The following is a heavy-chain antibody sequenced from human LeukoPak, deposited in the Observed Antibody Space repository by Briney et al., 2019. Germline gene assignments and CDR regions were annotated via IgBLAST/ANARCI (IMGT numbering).Heavy chain of an antibody. CDR3: ARPRGYSYGYLGWFDP. CDR1: GYTFTSYA. D-gene: IGHD5-18*01. CDR2: INAGNGNT. Sequence: ASVKVSCKASGYTFTSYAMHWVRQAPGQRLEWMGWINAGNGNTKYSQKFQGRVTITRDTSASTAYMELSSLRSEDTAVYYCARPRGYSYGYLGWFDPWGQGTLVTVSS. V-gene: IGHV1-3*01. J-gene: IGHJ5*02.